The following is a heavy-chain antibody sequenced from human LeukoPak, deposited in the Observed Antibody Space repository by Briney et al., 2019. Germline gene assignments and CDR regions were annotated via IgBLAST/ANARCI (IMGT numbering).Heavy chain of an antibody. J-gene: IGHJ5*02. CDR1: GYTFTSYA. CDR2: NNAGNGNT. D-gene: IGHD2-21*02. Sequence: AASVKVSCKASGYTFTSYAMHWVRQAPGQRLEWMGWNNAGNGNTKYSQKFQGRVTITRDTSASTAYMELSSLRSEDTAVYYCARDEGTVPYCGGDCYEDWFDPWGQGTLVTVSS. V-gene: IGHV1-3*01. CDR3: ARDEGTVPYCGGDCYEDWFDP.